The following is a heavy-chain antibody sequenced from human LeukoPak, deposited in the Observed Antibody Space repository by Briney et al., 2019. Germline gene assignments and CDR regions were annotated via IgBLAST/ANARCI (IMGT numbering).Heavy chain of an antibody. Sequence: GGSLRLSCAASGFTFSSSWMCWVRQAPGKGLEWLANINEAGSVTNYVHSVRGRFTISRDNAKNSLYLQMNGLGVEDTAVYYCATDSGYNAFDVWGQGTMVSVSS. CDR2: INEAGSVT. D-gene: IGHD5-12*01. J-gene: IGHJ3*01. CDR3: ATDSGYNAFDV. CDR1: GFTFSSSW. V-gene: IGHV3-7*01.